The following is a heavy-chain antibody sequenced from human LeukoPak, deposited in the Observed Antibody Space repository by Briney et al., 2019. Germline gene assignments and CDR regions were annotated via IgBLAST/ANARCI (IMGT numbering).Heavy chain of an antibody. CDR1: GFTYSSYS. J-gene: IGHJ4*02. CDR2: ISSSSSYI. V-gene: IGHV3-21*01. CDR3: ARDFYDILAGYYDY. Sequence: GGSLRLSCAASGFTYSSYSMNWVRQAPGEGLEWVSSISSSSSYIYYADSVKGRFTISRDNAKNSLYLQMNSLRAEDTAVYYCARDFYDILAGYYDYWGQGTLVTVSS. D-gene: IGHD3-9*01.